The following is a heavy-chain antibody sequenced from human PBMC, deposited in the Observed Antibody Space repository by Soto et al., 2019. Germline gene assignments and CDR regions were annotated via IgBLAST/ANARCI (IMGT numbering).Heavy chain of an antibody. V-gene: IGHV1-69*13. D-gene: IGHD6-6*01. Sequence: SVKVSCKASGGTFSSYAISWVRQAPGQGLEWMGGIIPIFGTANYAQKFQGRVTITADESTSTAYMELSSLRSEDTAVYYCGRGYTDSSSSGWLDPWGQGPLVTVSS. CDR3: GRGYTDSSSSGWLDP. CDR2: IIPIFGTA. CDR1: GGTFSSYA. J-gene: IGHJ5*02.